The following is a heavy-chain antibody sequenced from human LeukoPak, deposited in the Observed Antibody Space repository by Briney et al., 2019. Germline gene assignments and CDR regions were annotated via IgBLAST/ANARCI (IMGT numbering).Heavy chain of an antibody. Sequence: PGGSLRPSCAASGFTFSSYAMSWVRQAPGKGLEWVSAISGSGGSTYYADSVKGRFTISRDNSKNTLYLQMNSLRAEDTAVYYCAKSQQWLSYFDYWGQGTLVTVSS. D-gene: IGHD6-19*01. V-gene: IGHV3-23*01. J-gene: IGHJ4*02. CDR3: AKSQQWLSYFDY. CDR2: ISGSGGST. CDR1: GFTFSSYA.